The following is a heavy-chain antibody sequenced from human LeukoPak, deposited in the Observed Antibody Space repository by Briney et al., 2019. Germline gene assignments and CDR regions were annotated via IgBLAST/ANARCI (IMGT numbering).Heavy chain of an antibody. D-gene: IGHD3-3*01. J-gene: IGHJ6*03. Sequence: SETLSLTCTVSGGSTASTNNYWGWIRPSQGKALDWIGASNYTAGTNSNPYLKSRVTIFVDMAKNEFSLNLTSVTAADTAVYYCARASTLYDFWSGVTRGTRLFDHYDIDVWGEGTTVTVSS. CDR1: GGSTASTNNY. CDR2: SNYTAGT. CDR3: ARASTLYDFWSGVTRGTRLFDHYDIDV. V-gene: IGHV4-39*01.